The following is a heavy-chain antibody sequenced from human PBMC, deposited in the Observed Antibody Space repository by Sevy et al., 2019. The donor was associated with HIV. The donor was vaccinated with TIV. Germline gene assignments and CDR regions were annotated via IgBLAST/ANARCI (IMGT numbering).Heavy chain of an antibody. CDR2: ISYDGSNK. CDR3: AKEAVEYSSSSAGNWFDP. Sequence: GSLRLSCAASGFTFSSYGMHWVRQAPGKGLEWVAVISYDGSNKYYADSVKGRFTISRDNSKNTLYLQMNSLRAEDTAVYYCAKEAVEYSSSSAGNWFDPWGQGTLVTVSS. CDR1: GFTFSSYG. V-gene: IGHV3-30*18. D-gene: IGHD6-6*01. J-gene: IGHJ5*02.